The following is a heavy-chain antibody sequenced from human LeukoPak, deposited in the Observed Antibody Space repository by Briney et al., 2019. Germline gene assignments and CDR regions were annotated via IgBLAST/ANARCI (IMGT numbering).Heavy chain of an antibody. CDR1: GFTFSSYG. D-gene: IGHD3-10*01. J-gene: IGHJ6*02. CDR3: AKDLVRGVLGYYYGMDV. Sequence: GGSLRLSCAASGFTFSSYGMHWVRQAPGKGLEWVAFIRYDGSNKYYADSVKGRFTISRDNSKNTPYLQMNSLRAEDTAVYYCAKDLVRGVLGYYYGMDVWGQGTTVTVSS. CDR2: IRYDGSNK. V-gene: IGHV3-30*02.